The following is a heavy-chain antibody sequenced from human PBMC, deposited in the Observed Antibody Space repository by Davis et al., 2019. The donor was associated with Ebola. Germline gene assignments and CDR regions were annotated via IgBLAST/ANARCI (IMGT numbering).Heavy chain of an antibody. Sequence: GSLRLSCAVYGGSFSGYYWSWIRQPPGKGLEWIGEINHSGSTNYNPSLKSRVTISVDTSKNQFSLKLSSVTAADTAVYYCARSGPNWSGYPNWFDPWGQGTLVTVSS. V-gene: IGHV4-34*01. CDR1: GGSFSGYY. J-gene: IGHJ5*02. CDR2: INHSGST. D-gene: IGHD3-3*01. CDR3: ARSGPNWSGYPNWFDP.